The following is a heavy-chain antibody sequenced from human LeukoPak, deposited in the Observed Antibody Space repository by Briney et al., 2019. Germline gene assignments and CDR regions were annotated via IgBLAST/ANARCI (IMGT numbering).Heavy chain of an antibody. D-gene: IGHD5-18*01. CDR1: GGSISSGSYY. CDR3: ARRRSGYSYGL. J-gene: IGHJ4*02. CDR2: IYTSGST. V-gene: IGHV4-61*02. Sequence: SETPSPTCTVSGGSISSGSYYWSWIRQPAGKGLEWIGRIYTSGSTNYNPSLKSRVTISVDASKNQFSLKLSSVTAADTAVYYCARRRSGYSYGLWGQGTLVTVSS.